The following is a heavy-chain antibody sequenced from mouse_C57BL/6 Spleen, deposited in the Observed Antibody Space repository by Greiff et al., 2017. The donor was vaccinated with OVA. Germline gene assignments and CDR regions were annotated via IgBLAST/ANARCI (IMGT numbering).Heavy chain of an antibody. J-gene: IGHJ4*01. CDR1: GYTFTSYW. CDR2: IHPNSGST. CDR3: ARDPRGYYAMDY. V-gene: IGHV1-64*01. Sequence: QVHVKQPGAELVKPGASVKLSCKASGYTFTSYWMHWVKQRPGQGLEWIGMIHPNSGSTNYNEKFKSKATLTVDKSSSTAYMQLSSLTSEDSAVYYCARDPRGYYAMDYWGQGTSVTVSS.